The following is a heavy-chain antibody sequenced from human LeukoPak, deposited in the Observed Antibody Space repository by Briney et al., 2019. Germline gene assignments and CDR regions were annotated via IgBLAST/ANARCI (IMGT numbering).Heavy chain of an antibody. D-gene: IGHD2-21*01. J-gene: IGHJ4*02. CDR2: ISYDGSNK. Sequence: PGGSLRLSCAASGFTFSNYAMNWIRQAPGKGLEWVTVISYDGSNKFYADSVKGRFTISRDDSKNTLYLQMNSLKVDDSAVYYCARDRDYSFDYWGQGTLVTVSS. CDR1: GFTFSNYA. CDR3: ARDRDYSFDY. V-gene: IGHV3-30-3*01.